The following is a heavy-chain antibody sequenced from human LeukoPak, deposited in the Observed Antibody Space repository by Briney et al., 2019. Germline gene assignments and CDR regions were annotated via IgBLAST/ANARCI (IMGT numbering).Heavy chain of an antibody. Sequence: GSLRLSCAASGFTVSSNYMSWVRQPPGKGLEWIGEIYHSGSTNYNPSLKSRVTISVDKSKNQFSLKLSSVTAADTAVYYCARVGRAAGTYFDYWGQGTLVTVSS. J-gene: IGHJ4*02. CDR1: GFTVSSNY. D-gene: IGHD6-13*01. CDR2: IYHSGST. V-gene: IGHV4-4*02. CDR3: ARVGRAAGTYFDY.